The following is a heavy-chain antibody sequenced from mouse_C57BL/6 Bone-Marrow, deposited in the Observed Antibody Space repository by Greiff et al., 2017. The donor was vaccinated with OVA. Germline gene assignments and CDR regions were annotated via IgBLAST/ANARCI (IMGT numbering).Heavy chain of an antibody. V-gene: IGHV1-11*01. J-gene: IGHJ1*03. CDR1: CYTFTDHI. Sequence: SGAELASPGASVTLSCKASCYTFTDHIMNLVKKRPGPGLEWIGRIYPVSGETNYNQQFMGKATFSVERSASTVYMVLNSLTSEDPAVYYCGIFITTVVATGDWYFDVWGTGTTVTVSS. D-gene: IGHD1-1*01. CDR2: IYPVSGET. CDR3: GIFITTVVATGDWYFDV.